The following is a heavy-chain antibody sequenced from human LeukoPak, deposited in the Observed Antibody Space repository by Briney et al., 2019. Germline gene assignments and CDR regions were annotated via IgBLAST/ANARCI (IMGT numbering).Heavy chain of an antibody. CDR3: ARDANYDLWSGYFANFYGMDV. V-gene: IGHV3-30*19. D-gene: IGHD3-3*01. CDR2: ISYDGSNK. Sequence: GGSLRLSCAASGFTFSSYGMHWVRQAPGKGLEWVAVISYDGSNKYYADSVKGRFTISRDNSKNTLYLQMNSLRAEDTAVYYCARDANYDLWSGYFANFYGMDVWGQGTTVTVSS. J-gene: IGHJ6*02. CDR1: GFTFSSYG.